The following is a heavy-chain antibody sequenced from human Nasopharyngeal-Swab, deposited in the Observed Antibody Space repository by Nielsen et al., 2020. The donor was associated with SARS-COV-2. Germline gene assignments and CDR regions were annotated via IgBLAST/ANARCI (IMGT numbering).Heavy chain of an antibody. Sequence: GGSLRLSCSASGFTFSSYAMHWVRQAPGKGLEYVSVISSNGGSTYYADSVKGRFTISRDNSKNTLYLQMSSLRAEDTAVYYCVKSIAAAGDFDYWGQGTLVTVSS. V-gene: IGHV3-64D*08. CDR2: ISSNGGST. J-gene: IGHJ4*02. CDR3: VKSIAAAGDFDY. CDR1: GFTFSSYA. D-gene: IGHD6-13*01.